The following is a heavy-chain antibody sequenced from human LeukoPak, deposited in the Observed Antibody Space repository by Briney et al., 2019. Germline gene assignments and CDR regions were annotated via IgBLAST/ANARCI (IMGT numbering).Heavy chain of an antibody. Sequence: ASVKVSCKASGYTFVSYEINWVRQATGQGLEWMGWMNPNSGNTGYAQKFQGRVTMTRNTSISTAYMELSSLRSEDTAVYYCARGYPRGDAPPDIWGQGTMVTVSS. D-gene: IGHD2-21*02. V-gene: IGHV1-8*01. CDR2: MNPNSGNT. J-gene: IGHJ3*02. CDR1: GYTFVSYE. CDR3: ARGYPRGDAPPDI.